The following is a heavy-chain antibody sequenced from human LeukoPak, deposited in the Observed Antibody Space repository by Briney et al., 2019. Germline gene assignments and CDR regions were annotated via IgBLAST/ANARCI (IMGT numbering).Heavy chain of an antibody. CDR2: IKQDGSEK. CDR3: ARVVKFYYYYGMDV. CDR1: GFMFSSHW. D-gene: IGHD1-26*01. Sequence: PGGSLRLSCAGSGFMFSSHWMSWVRQAPGKGLEWVANIKQDGSEKYYVDSVKGRFTISRDNSKNTLYLQMNSLRAEDTAVYYCARVVKFYYYYGMDVWGQGTTVTVSS. V-gene: IGHV3-7*01. J-gene: IGHJ6*02.